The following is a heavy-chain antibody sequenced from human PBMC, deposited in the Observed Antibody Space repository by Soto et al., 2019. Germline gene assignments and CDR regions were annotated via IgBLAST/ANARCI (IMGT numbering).Heavy chain of an antibody. CDR3: ARMTTVTTRGY. Sequence: QVQLVESGGGVVQPGRSLRLSCAASGFTFSSYAMHWVRQAPGKGLEWVAVISYDGSNKYYADSVKGRFTISRDNSKNTLYLQMNSLRAEDTAVYYCARMTTVTTRGYWGQGTLVTVSS. V-gene: IGHV3-30-3*01. D-gene: IGHD4-17*01. CDR1: GFTFSSYA. CDR2: ISYDGSNK. J-gene: IGHJ4*02.